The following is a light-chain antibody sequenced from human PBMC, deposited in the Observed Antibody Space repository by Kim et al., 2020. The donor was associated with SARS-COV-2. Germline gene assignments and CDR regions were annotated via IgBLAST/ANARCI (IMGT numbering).Light chain of an antibody. CDR1: SLRSYY. CDR2: GKN. J-gene: IGLJ2*01. V-gene: IGLV3-19*01. Sequence: SSELTQDPAVSVALGQTVRITCQGDSLRSYYASWYQQKPGQAPVLVIYGKNNRPPGIPDRFSGSSSGNTASLTITGAQAEDEADYYCNSRASSGNLPLVF. CDR3: NSRASSGNLPLV.